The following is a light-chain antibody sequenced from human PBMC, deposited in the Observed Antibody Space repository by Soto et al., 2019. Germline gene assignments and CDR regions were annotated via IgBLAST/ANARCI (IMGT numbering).Light chain of an antibody. J-gene: IGKJ1*01. CDR2: WAS. V-gene: IGKV4-1*01. CDR1: QSVLYSSNNKNY. Sequence: DIVMTQSPDSLAVSLGERATINCKSSQSVLYSSNNKNYLAWYQQKPGQPPKLLMHWASTRESGVPDRFSGSGSGTDFTLTISSLQAEDVAVYYCQQCYSSPRTFGQGTKVDIK. CDR3: QQCYSSPRT.